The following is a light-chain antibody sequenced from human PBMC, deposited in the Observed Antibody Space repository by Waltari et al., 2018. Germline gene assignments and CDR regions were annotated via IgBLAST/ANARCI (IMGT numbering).Light chain of an antibody. Sequence: QSALTQPAAVSGSPGQSVTISCTGASSDIGRYAIVSWYQQHPGNAPKLVISDVSKRPSGVSDRFAGSNSGDTASLTISGLRFEDEADYYCCSYAGNYVWVFGGGTRLTVL. CDR3: CSYAGNYVWV. CDR1: SSDIGRYAI. J-gene: IGLJ3*02. CDR2: DVS. V-gene: IGLV2-23*02.